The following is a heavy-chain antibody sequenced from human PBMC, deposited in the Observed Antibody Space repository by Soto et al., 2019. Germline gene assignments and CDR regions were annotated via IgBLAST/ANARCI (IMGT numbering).Heavy chain of an antibody. D-gene: IGHD3-22*01. Sequence: PGGSLRLSCAASGFTFSSYAMHWVRQAPGKGLEWVAVISYDGSNKYYADSVKGRFTISRDNSKNTLYLQMNSLRAEDTAVYYCARETVIVVVNPPPPSYYGMDVWGQGTTVTVSS. CDR1: GFTFSSYA. CDR3: ARETVIVVVNPPPPSYYGMDV. CDR2: ISYDGSNK. V-gene: IGHV3-30-3*01. J-gene: IGHJ6*02.